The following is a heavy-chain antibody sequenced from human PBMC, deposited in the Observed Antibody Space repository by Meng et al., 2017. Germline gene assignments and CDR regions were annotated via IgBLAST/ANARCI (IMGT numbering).Heavy chain of an antibody. CDR3: ARDRGAVAGTNFDY. Sequence: PVSLPFPVCGCSISMSRWRRCVRQPPAEGLEWIGEIYQSGSNNYNPSLKSRVTISVDKSKNQFSLKLSSVTAADTAVYYCARDRGAVAGTNFDYWGQGTLVTVSS. J-gene: IGHJ4*02. CDR1: GCSISMSRW. D-gene: IGHD6-19*01. CDR2: IYQSGSN. V-gene: IGHV4-4*02.